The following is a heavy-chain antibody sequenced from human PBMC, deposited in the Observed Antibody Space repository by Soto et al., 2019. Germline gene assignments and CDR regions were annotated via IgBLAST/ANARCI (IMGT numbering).Heavy chain of an antibody. CDR3: ARAAGVHTAALKRVYRNWVDS. V-gene: IGHV4-34*02. Sequence: QVQLQQWGAGLLKPSETLSLTCAVSGGTLSPYYWAWVRQPPGKGLGWIGEINQYGTARYSPSLRGRVTRSVDRAKNQVSLRLDSVTAADTALYFCARAAGVHTAALKRVYRNWVDSWGQGTVVTVSS. D-gene: IGHD6-25*01. CDR1: GGTLSPYY. CDR2: INQYGTA. J-gene: IGHJ5*01.